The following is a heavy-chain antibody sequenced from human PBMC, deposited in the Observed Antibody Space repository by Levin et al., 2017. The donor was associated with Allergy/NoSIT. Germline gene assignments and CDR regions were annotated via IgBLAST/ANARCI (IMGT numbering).Heavy chain of an antibody. D-gene: IGHD3-9*01. CDR3: AKNIYFDWLFTNDFDH. V-gene: IGHV3-23*01. Sequence: GESLKISCAVSGLTFSSYAMSWVRQAPGKGLEWVSSIRGSGDVTYYAESVKGRFTISRDNSKNTLYLQMNRLRAEDTAVYYCAKNIYFDWLFTNDFDHWSQGSPVNVSS. CDR2: IRGSGDVT. J-gene: IGHJ4*02. CDR1: GLTFSSYA.